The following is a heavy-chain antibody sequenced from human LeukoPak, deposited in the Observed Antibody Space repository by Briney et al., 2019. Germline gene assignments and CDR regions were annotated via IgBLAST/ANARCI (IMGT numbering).Heavy chain of an antibody. CDR3: AREAGTLHRNYYYYMDV. D-gene: IGHD1/OR15-1a*01. J-gene: IGHJ6*03. V-gene: IGHV1-69*05. CDR2: IIPIFGTA. Sequence: SVKVSCKASGGTFSSYAISWVRQAPGQGLEWMGGIIPIFGTANYAQKFQGRVTITTDESTSTAYMELSSLRSEDTAVYYCAREAGTLHRNYYYYMDVWGKGTTVTVSS. CDR1: GGTFSSYA.